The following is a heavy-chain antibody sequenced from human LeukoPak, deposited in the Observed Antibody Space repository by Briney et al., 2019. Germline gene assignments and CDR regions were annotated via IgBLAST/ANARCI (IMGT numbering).Heavy chain of an antibody. CDR2: IYYSGST. J-gene: IGHJ4*02. D-gene: IGHD3-3*01. Sequence: SETLSLTCTVSGGSISNSSSYWGWIRQPPGKGLEWIGSIYYSGSTYYNPSLKSRVTISVDTSKNQFSLKLSSVTAADMAVYYCARPPFWSGSKRSFDYWGQGTLVTVSS. V-gene: IGHV4-39*01. CDR3: ARPPFWSGSKRSFDY. CDR1: GGSISNSSSY.